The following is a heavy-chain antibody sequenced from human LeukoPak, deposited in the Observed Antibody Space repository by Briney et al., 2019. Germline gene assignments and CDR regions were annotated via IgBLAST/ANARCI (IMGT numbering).Heavy chain of an antibody. CDR3: ARLEYSTSSPDY. CDR1: GYSFTNYW. D-gene: IGHD6-6*01. J-gene: IGHJ4*02. V-gene: IGHV5-51*01. CDR2: IYPGDSDT. Sequence: GESLKISCKGSGYSFTNYWIGWVRQMPGKGLEWMGIIYPGDSDTTYSPSFQGQVTISADKSISTAYMQWNRLKASDTAMYYCARLEYSTSSPDYWAREPWSPSPQ.